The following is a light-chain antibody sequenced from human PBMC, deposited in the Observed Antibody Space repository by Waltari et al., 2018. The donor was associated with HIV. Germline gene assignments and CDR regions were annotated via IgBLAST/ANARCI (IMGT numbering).Light chain of an antibody. V-gene: IGKV3-15*01. CDR3: QQYENWPPFT. J-gene: IGKJ4*01. CDR2: GAS. CDR1: QTITSN. Sequence: EIVMTQSPATLAVSPGERAPLSCRASQTITSNLAWYQHKPGQAPRLLIFGASTRATGIPARFSGSGSGTDFTLTISSLQSEDFAIYYCQQYENWPPFTFGGGTRVEIK.